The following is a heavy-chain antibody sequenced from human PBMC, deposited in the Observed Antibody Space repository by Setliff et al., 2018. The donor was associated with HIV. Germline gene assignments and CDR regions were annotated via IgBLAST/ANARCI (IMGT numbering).Heavy chain of an antibody. J-gene: IGHJ3*02. V-gene: IGHV4-38-2*01. CDR2: IYHSGST. CDR1: GYSISSGYY. Sequence: PSETLSLTCAVSGYSISSGYYWGWIRQPPGKGLEWIANIYHSGSTYYNPALKSRVTISVDTSKNQFSLKLNSVTAADTAVYYCARPLTTSVNFWGDAFAIWGQGIMVTVS. CDR3: ARPLTTSVNFWGDAFAI. D-gene: IGHD3-3*01.